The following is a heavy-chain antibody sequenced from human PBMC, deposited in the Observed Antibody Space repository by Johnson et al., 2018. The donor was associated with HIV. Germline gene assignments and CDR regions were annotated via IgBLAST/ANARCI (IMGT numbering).Heavy chain of an antibody. CDR2: INWNGGSK. CDR3: ARSEGYSYGYNDAFDI. Sequence: VQLVESGGGVVRPGGSLRLSCAASGFTFDDYGMSWVRQAPGKGLEWVSGINWNGGSKGYADSVKGRFTISRDNAKNSLYLQMNSLRAEDTALYYCARSEGYSYGYNDAFDIWGQGTMVTVSS. V-gene: IGHV3-20*04. J-gene: IGHJ3*02. D-gene: IGHD5-18*01. CDR1: GFTFDDYG.